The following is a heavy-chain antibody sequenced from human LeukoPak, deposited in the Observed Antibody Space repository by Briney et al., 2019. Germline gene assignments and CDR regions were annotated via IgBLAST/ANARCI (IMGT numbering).Heavy chain of an antibody. CDR1: GGSISNYY. V-gene: IGHV4-59*12. Sequence: SETLSLTCTVSGGSISNYYWSWIRQPPGKGLEWIGYIYYSGSTNYNPSLKSRVTISVDRSKNQFSLKLSSVTAADTAVYYCARTPAFDIWGQGTMVTVSS. CDR2: IYYSGST. J-gene: IGHJ3*02. CDR3: ARTPAFDI.